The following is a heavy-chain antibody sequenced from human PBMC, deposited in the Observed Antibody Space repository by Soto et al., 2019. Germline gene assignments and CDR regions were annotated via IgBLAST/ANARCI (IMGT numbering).Heavy chain of an antibody. CDR1: GFTFSSYA. Sequence: GGSLRLSCAASGFTFSSYAMSWVRQAPGKGLEWVSAISGSGGSTYYADSVKGRFTISRDNSKNTLYLQMNSLRAEDTAVYYCAKDKIGRWLQSVRGSHYYYYGMDVWGQGTTVTVSS. CDR2: ISGSGGST. D-gene: IGHD4-17*01. CDR3: AKDKIGRWLQSVRGSHYYYYGMDV. J-gene: IGHJ6*02. V-gene: IGHV3-23*01.